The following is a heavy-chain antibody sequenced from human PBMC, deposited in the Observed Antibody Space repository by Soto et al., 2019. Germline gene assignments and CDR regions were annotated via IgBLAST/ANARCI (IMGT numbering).Heavy chain of an antibody. CDR1: AGSVSSGSNY. Sequence: QVQVQESGPGLVNPSETLSLTCTVSAGSVSSGSNYWSWIRQPPGKGLEWIGYIYSSGGTSYNPSLKSRVTISVDTSKNQFSLKLSSVTAADTAVYYCARDGDGYNYWGQGTLVTVSS. CDR3: ARDGDGYNY. V-gene: IGHV4-61*01. CDR2: IYSSGGT. J-gene: IGHJ4*02. D-gene: IGHD5-12*01.